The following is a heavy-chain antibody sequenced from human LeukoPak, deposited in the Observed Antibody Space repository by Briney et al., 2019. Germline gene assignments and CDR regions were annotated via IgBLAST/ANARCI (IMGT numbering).Heavy chain of an antibody. D-gene: IGHD3-3*01. CDR2: IYYSGST. CDR1: GGSIGSSSYY. V-gene: IGHV4-39*01. Sequence: PSETLCLTCTVSGGSIGSSSYYWGWIPQPPGKGLEWIGSIYYSGSTYYNPFLKSRVTISVDTSKNQFSLKLSSVTAADTAVYYCARQPRRVDFDYWGQGTLVTVSS. CDR3: ARQPRRVDFDY. J-gene: IGHJ4*02.